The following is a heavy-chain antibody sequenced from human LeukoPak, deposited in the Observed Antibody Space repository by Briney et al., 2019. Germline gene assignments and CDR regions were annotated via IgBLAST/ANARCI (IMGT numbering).Heavy chain of an antibody. Sequence: GGSLRLSCAASGFTFSDYYMSWIRQAPGKGLEWVSYISSSGSTIYYADSVKGRFTISRDNAKNSLYLQMNSLRAEDTAVYYCARVVCSSTSCRGDAFDIWGQGTMVTVSS. J-gene: IGHJ3*02. CDR1: GFTFSDYY. CDR3: ARVVCSSTSCRGDAFDI. V-gene: IGHV3-11*04. D-gene: IGHD2-2*01. CDR2: ISSSGSTI.